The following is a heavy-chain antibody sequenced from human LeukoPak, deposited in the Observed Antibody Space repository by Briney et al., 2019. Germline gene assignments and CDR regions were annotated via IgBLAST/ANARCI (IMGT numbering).Heavy chain of an antibody. V-gene: IGHV1-18*01. CDR2: ISAYNGNT. CDR3: ARGYKPPDFDY. Sequence: GASVKVSCKASGYSFSSYGITWARQAPGQGLEWMGWISAYNGNTNYAQNLQGRVTMTTDTSTSTAYMELRTLTSDDTAVYYCARGYKPPDFDYWGQGTLVTVSS. J-gene: IGHJ4*02. D-gene: IGHD1-14*01. CDR1: GYSFSSYG.